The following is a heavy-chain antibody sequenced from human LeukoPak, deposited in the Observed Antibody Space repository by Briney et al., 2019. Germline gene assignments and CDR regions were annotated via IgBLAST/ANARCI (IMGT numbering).Heavy chain of an antibody. V-gene: IGHV3-23*01. CDR2: ISDSGGST. CDR3: AKDPRYCGGDCYPSTSYFDY. CDR1: GFTFSSYA. J-gene: IGHJ4*02. Sequence: GGSLRLSCAASGFTFSSYAMNWVRQVPGKGLEWVSPISDSGGSTYYADSVKGRSTISRDNSKNTLSLHMNNLRVDDSAVYFCAKDPRYCGGDCYPSTSYFDYWGRGTLVSVSS. D-gene: IGHD2-21*02.